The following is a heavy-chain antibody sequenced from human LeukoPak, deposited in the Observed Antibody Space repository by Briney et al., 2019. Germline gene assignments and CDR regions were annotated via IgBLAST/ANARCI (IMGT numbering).Heavy chain of an antibody. D-gene: IGHD2-2*01. V-gene: IGHV4-61*01. J-gene: IGHJ5*02. CDR1: GGSVSSGSYY. Sequence: SETLSLTCTVSGGSVSSGSYYWSWIRQPPGKGLEWIGYIYYSGSTNYNPSLKSRVTISVDTSKNQFSLKLSSVTAADTAVYYCAREEYCSSTSCYDNWFDPWGQGTLVTASS. CDR2: IYYSGST. CDR3: AREEYCSSTSCYDNWFDP.